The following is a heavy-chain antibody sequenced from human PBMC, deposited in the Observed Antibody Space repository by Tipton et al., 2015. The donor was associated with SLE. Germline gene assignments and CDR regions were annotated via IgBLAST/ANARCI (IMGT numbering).Heavy chain of an antibody. CDR2: IHDSGAT. Sequence: TLSLTCTVSGGSISSSGYYWSWIRQPPGKGLEWIGYIHDSGATFYNPSLRSRSAISVDTSQNQFSLRLTSVTAADTAVYYCARHLGASFDFWGQGILVTVSS. V-gene: IGHV4-31*03. J-gene: IGHJ4*02. CDR1: GGSISSSGYY. CDR3: ARHLGASFDF.